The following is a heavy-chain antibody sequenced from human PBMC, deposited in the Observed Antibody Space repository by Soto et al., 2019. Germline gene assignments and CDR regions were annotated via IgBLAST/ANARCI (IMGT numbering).Heavy chain of an antibody. D-gene: IGHD3-16*01. CDR2: ISYSGGT. Sequence: SETLSLTCNVSGGSISSDYWSWIRQSPGKGLEWIGYISYSGGTNYNPSLKSRVTISVDTSKTQFSLELRSVTAEDTAVYYCAREDYGDILGWFDFWGQGNLVTVSS. J-gene: IGHJ5*01. CDR1: GGSISSDY. CDR3: AREDYGDILGWFDF. V-gene: IGHV4-59*01.